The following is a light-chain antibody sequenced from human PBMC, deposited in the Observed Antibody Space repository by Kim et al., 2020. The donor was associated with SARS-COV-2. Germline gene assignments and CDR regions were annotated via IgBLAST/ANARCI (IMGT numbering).Light chain of an antibody. CDR1: SSDVGGYNY. CDR2: DVS. V-gene: IGLV2-14*03. CDR3: SSYTSSSTGV. J-gene: IGLJ2*01. Sequence: QSALTQPASVSGSPGQSITISCTGTSSDVGGYNYVSWYQQHPGKAPKLMIYDVSNRPSGVSNRFSGSKSGNTASLTISGLQAEDEAEYYCSSYTSSSTGVFGGGTQLTVL.